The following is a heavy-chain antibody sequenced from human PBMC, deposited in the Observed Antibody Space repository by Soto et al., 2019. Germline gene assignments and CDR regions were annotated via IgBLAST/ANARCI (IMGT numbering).Heavy chain of an antibody. Sequence: GASVKVSCKASGGTFSSYAISWVRQAPGQGLEWMGGIIPIFGTANYAQKFQGRVTITADESTSTAYMELSSLRSEDTAVYYCARNDRAPYYDILTGYYGSAYFAYWGQGTLVTVSS. CDR1: GGTFSSYA. CDR3: ARNDRAPYYDILTGYYGSAYFAY. D-gene: IGHD3-9*01. V-gene: IGHV1-69*13. CDR2: IIPIFGTA. J-gene: IGHJ4*02.